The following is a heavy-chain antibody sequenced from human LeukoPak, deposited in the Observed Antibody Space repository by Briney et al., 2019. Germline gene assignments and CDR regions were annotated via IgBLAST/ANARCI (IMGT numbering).Heavy chain of an antibody. V-gene: IGHV4-39*01. D-gene: IGHD3-10*01. CDR2: IYYTGTT. CDR3: ARQRASGMWAFDI. CDR1: GGSIISSGDY. J-gene: IGHJ3*02. Sequence: PSETLSLTCTVSGGSIISSGDYWWGWIRQPPGKGLEWIGSIYYTGTTYNDPSLKSRVTISVDTSKSHFSLRLTSVTAADTAVYYCARQRASGMWAFDIWGQGTMVTVSS.